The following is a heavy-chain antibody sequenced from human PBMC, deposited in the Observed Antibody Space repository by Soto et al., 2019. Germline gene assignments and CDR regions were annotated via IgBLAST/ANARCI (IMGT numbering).Heavy chain of an antibody. CDR2: ISGGTT. V-gene: IGHV3-23*01. CDR1: GFTFSSYA. J-gene: IGHJ4*02. Sequence: PGGSLRLSCADSGFTFSSYAMSWFRQAPGKGLQWVSAISGGTTYYADSVKGRFTISRDNSKNTLYLQMNSLRAEDTAVYYCAKDNYVDTAMVTFDYWGQGTLVTVSS. CDR3: AKDNYVDTAMVTFDY. D-gene: IGHD5-18*01.